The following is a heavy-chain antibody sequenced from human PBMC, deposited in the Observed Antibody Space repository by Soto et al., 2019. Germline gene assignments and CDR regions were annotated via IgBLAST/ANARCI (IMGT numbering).Heavy chain of an antibody. CDR1: GFTFSSSG. CDR2: ISIRGDYR. CDR3: ANHGGFDF. J-gene: IGHJ3*01. D-gene: IGHD3-10*01. V-gene: IGHV3-23*01. Sequence: EGQLLQSGGGLVQPGESLRLSCAASGFTFSSSGMSWVRQAPGKGLEWVSSISIRGDYRYYADSVKGRFTISRDNSKNTRYLQIISLTAEDTALYYCANHGGFDFWGQGTMVAVSS.